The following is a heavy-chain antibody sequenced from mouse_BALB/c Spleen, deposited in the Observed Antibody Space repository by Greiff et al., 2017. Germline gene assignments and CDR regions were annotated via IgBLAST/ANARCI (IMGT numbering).Heavy chain of an antibody. Sequence: VQLQQSGPGLVKPSQSLSLTCTVTGYSITSDYAWNWIRQFPGNKLEWMGYISYSGSTSYNPSLKSRISITRDTSKNQFFLQLNSVTTEDTATYYCARGGYYGDFDYWGQGTTLTVSS. CDR2: ISYSGST. V-gene: IGHV3-2*02. CDR1: GYSITSDYA. D-gene: IGHD1-1*01. J-gene: IGHJ2*01. CDR3: ARGGYYGDFDY.